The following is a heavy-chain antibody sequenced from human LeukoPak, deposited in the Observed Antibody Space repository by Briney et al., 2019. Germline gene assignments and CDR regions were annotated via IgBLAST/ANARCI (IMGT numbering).Heavy chain of an antibody. J-gene: IGHJ4*02. D-gene: IGHD3-9*01. CDR3: ARGEDFERYYLAY. CDR2: IYYTGTT. CDR1: GGSISIYY. V-gene: IGHV4-59*01. Sequence: SETLSLTCSVSGGSISIYYWTWIRQIPGKGLEWIGYIYYTGTTNYNPLFESRATISVDTSKNQFSLKLTSVAAADTAVYFCARGEDFERYYLAYWGQGTLVTVSS.